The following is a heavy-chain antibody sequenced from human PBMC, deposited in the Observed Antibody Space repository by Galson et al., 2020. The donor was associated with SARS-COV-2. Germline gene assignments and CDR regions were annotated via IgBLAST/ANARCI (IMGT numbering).Heavy chain of an antibody. CDR3: ARGQQTELLTPFDF. CDR2: IYDIANT. J-gene: IGHJ4*02. Sequence: SQTLSLTCAVSGGSVSGGAFSWSWFRQPPGNGLEWIGDIYDIANTYYNPSLKSRVSISVDRSKNQFSLNLTSVTAADTAVYYCARGQQTELLTPFDFWGQGTLVTVSS. CDR1: GGSVSGGAFS. V-gene: IGHV4-30-2*01. D-gene: IGHD1-26*01.